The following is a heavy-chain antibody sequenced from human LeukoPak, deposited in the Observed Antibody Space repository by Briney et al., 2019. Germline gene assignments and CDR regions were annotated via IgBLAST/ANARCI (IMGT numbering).Heavy chain of an antibody. Sequence: GGSLRLSCAASGFTFSSCSMNWVRQAPGKGLEWVSSITGSSSSYISYADSVKGRFTISRDNAKNSLYLQMNSLRAEDTAVYYCARDDLWGVTTVHWGQGTLVTVSS. D-gene: IGHD4-17*01. V-gene: IGHV3-21*01. J-gene: IGHJ4*02. CDR3: ARDDLWGVTTVH. CDR1: GFTFSSCS. CDR2: ITGSSSSYI.